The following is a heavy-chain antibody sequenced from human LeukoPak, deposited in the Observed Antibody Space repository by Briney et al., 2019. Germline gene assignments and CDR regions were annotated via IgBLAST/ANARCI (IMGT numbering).Heavy chain of an antibody. CDR1: GGSISSSSYY. CDR2: IYYSGST. D-gene: IGHD2-2*01. V-gene: IGHV4-39*07. Sequence: SETLSLTCTVSGGSISSSSYYWGWIRQPPGKGLEWIGSIYYSGSTYYNPSLKSRVTISVDTSKNQFSLKLSSVTAADTAVYYCAREQVVPAAPYYYYYMDVWGKGTTVTVS. J-gene: IGHJ6*03. CDR3: AREQVVPAAPYYYYYMDV.